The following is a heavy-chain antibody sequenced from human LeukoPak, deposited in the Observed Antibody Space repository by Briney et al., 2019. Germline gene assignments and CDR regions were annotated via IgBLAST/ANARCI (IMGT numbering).Heavy chain of an antibody. CDR3: ARAVQHSTDWYGFDY. D-gene: IGHD6-19*01. J-gene: IGHJ4*02. CDR2: IYYSGST. CDR1: GGSISSYY. Sequence: SETLSLTCTVSGGSISSYYWSWIRQPPGKGLEWIGYIYYSGSTNYNPSLKSRVTISVDTSKNQFSLKLSSVTAADTAVYYCARAVQHSTDWYGFDYWGQGTLVTVSS. V-gene: IGHV4-59*01.